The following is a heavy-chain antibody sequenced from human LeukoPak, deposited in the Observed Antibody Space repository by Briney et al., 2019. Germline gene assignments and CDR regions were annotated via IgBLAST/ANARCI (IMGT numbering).Heavy chain of an antibody. D-gene: IGHD1-26*01. Sequence: GGSLGLSCAAPGFPFSSYWMHWVRQAPGKGLVWVSRINIDGSNTNYADSVKGRFTISRDNAKNTLYLQMDSLRAEDTAVYYCARSLGGAYDYWGQGTLVTVSS. V-gene: IGHV3-74*01. CDR2: INIDGSNT. CDR3: ARSLGGAYDY. J-gene: IGHJ4*02. CDR1: GFPFSSYW.